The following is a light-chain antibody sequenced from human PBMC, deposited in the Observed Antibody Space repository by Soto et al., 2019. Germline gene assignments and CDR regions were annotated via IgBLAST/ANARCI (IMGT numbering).Light chain of an antibody. CDR2: WAS. CDR1: HSVLYSYNNTNY. J-gene: IGKJ1*01. V-gene: IGKV4-1*01. CDR3: QQYYSTPRK. Sequence: DIVLPQSPDSLAVSLGERATINCNSSHSVLYSYNNTNYFAWYQQKPDQPPKLLIYWASTRESGVPDRFSGSGSWTSNALTISSLQAEDVAVDYEQQYYSTPRKFGQGTKVEIK.